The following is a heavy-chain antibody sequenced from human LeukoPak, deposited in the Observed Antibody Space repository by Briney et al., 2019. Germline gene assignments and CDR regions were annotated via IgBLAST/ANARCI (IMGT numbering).Heavy chain of an antibody. J-gene: IGHJ6*03. Sequence: GGSLRLSCAASGFTFSSYEMNWVRQAPGKGLEWVSYISSSSSYIYYADSVKGRFTISRDNAKKSLNLQMNSLRAEDTAVYYCTRDGDTVLTRGYYYYMDVWGKGTTVTVSS. D-gene: IGHD3-10*01. CDR2: ISSSSSYI. CDR1: GFTFSSYE. V-gene: IGHV3-21*05. CDR3: TRDGDTVLTRGYYYYMDV.